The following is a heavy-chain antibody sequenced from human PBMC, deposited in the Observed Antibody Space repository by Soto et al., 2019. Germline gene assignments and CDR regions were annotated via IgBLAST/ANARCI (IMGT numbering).Heavy chain of an antibody. V-gene: IGHV4-39*01. Sequence: QLQLQESGPGLVKPSETLSLTCTVSSGSISSSSYYWGWIRQPPGKGLEWIGSIYYSGSTYYNPSLKSRVTISVDTSKNQFSLKLSSVTAADTAVYYCASGPYGGTRYWYFDLWGRGTLVTVSS. D-gene: IGHD4-17*01. CDR3: ASGPYGGTRYWYFDL. J-gene: IGHJ2*01. CDR2: IYYSGST. CDR1: SGSISSSSYY.